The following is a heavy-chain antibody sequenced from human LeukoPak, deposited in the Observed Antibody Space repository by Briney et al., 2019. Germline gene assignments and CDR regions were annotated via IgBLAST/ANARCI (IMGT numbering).Heavy chain of an antibody. CDR3: ARVGEEYYGMDV. D-gene: IGHD3-16*01. J-gene: IGHJ6*02. CDR2: IYSSGST. V-gene: IGHV4-39*01. CDR1: GGSISSSYYY. Sequence: PSETLSLTCTVSGGSISSSYYYWGWIRQPPGKGLEWIGSIYSSGSTYYNPSLKSRVTISVDTSKNQFSLKLTSVTAADTAVYYCARVGEEYYGMDVWGQGTTVTVSS.